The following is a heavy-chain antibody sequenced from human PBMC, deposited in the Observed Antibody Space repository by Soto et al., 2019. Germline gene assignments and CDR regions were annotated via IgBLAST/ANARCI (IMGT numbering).Heavy chain of an antibody. V-gene: IGHV3-33*01. CDR2: IWYDGSNK. CDR3: ARDLVRRYFDY. J-gene: IGHJ4*02. D-gene: IGHD3-16*01. CDR1: GFTFRSYG. Sequence: PGGSLRVSCAASGFTFRSYGMHWVRQAPGKGLEWVAVIWYDGSNKYYADSVKGRFTISRDNSKNTLYLQMNSLRAEDTAVYYCARDLVRRYFDYWGQGTLVTVSS.